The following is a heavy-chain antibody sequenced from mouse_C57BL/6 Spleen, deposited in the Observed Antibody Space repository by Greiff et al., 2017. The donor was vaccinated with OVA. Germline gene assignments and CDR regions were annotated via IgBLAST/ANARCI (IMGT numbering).Heavy chain of an antibody. Sequence: QVQLQQPGAELVKPGASVKMSCKASGYTFTSYWITWVKQRPGQGLEWIGDIYPGSGSTNYNEKFTSKATLTVDTSSSTAYMQLSSLTSEDSAVYYCASRGLGLYYFDYWGQGTTLTVSS. V-gene: IGHV1-55*01. CDR1: GYTFTSYW. D-gene: IGHD4-1*01. CDR2: IYPGSGST. CDR3: ASRGLGLYYFDY. J-gene: IGHJ2*01.